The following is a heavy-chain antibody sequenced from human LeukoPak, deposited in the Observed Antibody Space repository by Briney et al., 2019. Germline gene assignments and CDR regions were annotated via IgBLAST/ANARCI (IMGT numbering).Heavy chain of an antibody. CDR3: ARHKTGEVYFDY. CDR2: IYYSGGT. D-gene: IGHD7-27*01. V-gene: IGHV4-59*08. CDR1: GGSISSYY. J-gene: IGHJ4*02. Sequence: SETLSLTCTVSGGSISSYYWSWIRQPPGKGLEWIGHIYYSGGTNYNPSLKSRVSISVDTSKNQFSLKLSSVTAADTAMYYCARHKTGEVYFDYWGQGTLVSVSS.